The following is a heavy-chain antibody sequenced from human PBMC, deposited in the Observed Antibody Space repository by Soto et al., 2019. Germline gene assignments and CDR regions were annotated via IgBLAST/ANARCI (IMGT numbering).Heavy chain of an antibody. CDR1: GGSISSYY. D-gene: IGHD3-16*01. J-gene: IGHJ5*02. CDR2: IYYSGST. V-gene: IGHV4-59*01. Sequence: SETLSLTCTVSGGSISSYYWSWIWQPPGKGLEWIGYIYYSGSTNYNPSLKSRVTISVDTSKNQFSLKLSSVTAADTAVYYCARDLPYDHWFDPWGQGTLVTVSS. CDR3: ARDLPYDHWFDP.